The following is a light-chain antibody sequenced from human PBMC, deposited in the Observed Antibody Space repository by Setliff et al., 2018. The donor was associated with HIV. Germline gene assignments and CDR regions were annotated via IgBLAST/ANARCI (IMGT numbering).Light chain of an antibody. Sequence: QSVLTQPPSVSAAPGQKVTISCSGRSSNIGNNYVSWYQQHPDSAPKLLIYEVFNRPSGVSHRFSGSKSGNTASLTISGLQAEDEADYYCSSYTRTNLFVFGTGTKV. CDR3: SSYTRTNLFV. V-gene: IGLV2-14*01. J-gene: IGLJ1*01. CDR1: SSNIGNNY. CDR2: EVF.